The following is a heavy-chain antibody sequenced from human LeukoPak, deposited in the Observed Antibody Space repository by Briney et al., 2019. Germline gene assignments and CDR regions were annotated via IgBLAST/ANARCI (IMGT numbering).Heavy chain of an antibody. Sequence: GGSLRLSCAASGFTFSSYSMNWVRQAPGKGLEWVSYISSSSSTIYYADSVKGRFTISRDNAKNSLYLQMNSLRAEDTAVYYCARDYSSGSSDFDYWGQGTLVTVSS. V-gene: IGHV3-48*04. CDR2: ISSSSSTI. CDR3: ARDYSSGSSDFDY. D-gene: IGHD3-10*01. J-gene: IGHJ4*02. CDR1: GFTFSSYS.